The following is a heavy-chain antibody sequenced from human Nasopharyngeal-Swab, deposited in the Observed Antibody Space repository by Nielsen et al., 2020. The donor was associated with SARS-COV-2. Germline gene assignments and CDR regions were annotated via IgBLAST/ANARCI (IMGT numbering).Heavy chain of an antibody. V-gene: IGHV3-7*01. Sequence: WIRQPPGKGLEWVANIKQDGSEKYYVDSVKGRFTISRDNAKNSLYLQMNGLRAEDTAVYYCARDADSGSYAPVGMDVWGQGTTVTVSS. J-gene: IGHJ6*02. D-gene: IGHD1-26*01. CDR2: IKQDGSEK. CDR3: ARDADSGSYAPVGMDV.